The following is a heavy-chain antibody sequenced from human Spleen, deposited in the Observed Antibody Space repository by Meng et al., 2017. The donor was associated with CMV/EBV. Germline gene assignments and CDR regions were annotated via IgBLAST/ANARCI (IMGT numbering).Heavy chain of an antibody. CDR1: GFTFSSYS. J-gene: IGHJ4*02. V-gene: IGHV3-21*01. D-gene: IGHD3-10*01. CDR2: ISSSSSYI. Sequence: GGSLRLSCAASGFTFSSYSMNWVRQAPGKRLEWVSSISSSSSYIYYADSLKGRFTISRDNAKNSLYLQMHSLRAEDTAVYYCAREDGSGNYYYGGYYFDDWGQGTLVTVSS. CDR3: AREDGSGNYYYGGYYFDD.